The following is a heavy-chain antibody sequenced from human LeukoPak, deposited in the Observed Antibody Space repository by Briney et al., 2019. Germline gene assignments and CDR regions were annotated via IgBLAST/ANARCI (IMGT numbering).Heavy chain of an antibody. D-gene: IGHD3-22*01. CDR1: GFTFSSYA. Sequence: PGGSLRLSCAASGFTFSSYAMSWVRQAPGKGLEWVSAISGSGGSTYYADSVKGRFTISRDNSKNTLYLQMNSLRAEDTAVYYCAKDFSRWTYYYDSSGYPYWGQGTLVTVSS. V-gene: IGHV3-23*01. J-gene: IGHJ4*02. CDR3: AKDFSRWTYYYDSSGYPY. CDR2: ISGSGGST.